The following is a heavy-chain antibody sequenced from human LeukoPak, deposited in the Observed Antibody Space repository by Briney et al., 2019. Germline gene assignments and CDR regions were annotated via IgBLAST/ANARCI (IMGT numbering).Heavy chain of an antibody. Sequence: SSETLSLTCTVSGVSISSFYWNCIRQPAGKGLEWIGRIYTRGSTNYNPSLKSRVTMSVDTSKNQLSLKLRSVTAADTAVYYCARVTTGSYYSDHWGQGTLVTVSS. CDR1: GVSISSFY. CDR3: ARVTTGSYYSDH. J-gene: IGHJ4*02. CDR2: IYTRGST. V-gene: IGHV4-4*07. D-gene: IGHD1-26*01.